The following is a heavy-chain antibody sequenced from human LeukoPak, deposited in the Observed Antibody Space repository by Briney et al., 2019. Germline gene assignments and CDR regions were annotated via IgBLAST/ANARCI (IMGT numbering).Heavy chain of an antibody. V-gene: IGHV4-61*01. Sequence: SETLSLTCTVSGGSVSSGSFYWSWIRQPPGKGLEWIGCIYYSETTNFNPSLKSRVTISVDTSKNQFSLKLSSLTAANTAVYYCARVYYGSGSYRFDYWGQGTLATVSS. CDR2: IYYSETT. D-gene: IGHD3-10*01. J-gene: IGHJ4*02. CDR3: ARVYYGSGSYRFDY. CDR1: GGSVSSGSFY.